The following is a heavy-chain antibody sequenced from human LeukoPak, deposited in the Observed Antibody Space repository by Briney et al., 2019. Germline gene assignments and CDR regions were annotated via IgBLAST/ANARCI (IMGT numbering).Heavy chain of an antibody. CDR2: IYYSGST. V-gene: IGHV4-59*01. J-gene: IGHJ3*02. D-gene: IGHD1-26*01. CDR1: GGSISSYY. CDR3: ARGFGGSSPDAFDI. Sequence: SETLSLTCTVSGGSISSYYWSWLRQPPGKGLEWIGYIYYSGSTNYNPSLTSRVTISVDTSKNQFSLKVSSVTAADTAVYYCARGFGGSSPDAFDIWGQGPMVTVSS.